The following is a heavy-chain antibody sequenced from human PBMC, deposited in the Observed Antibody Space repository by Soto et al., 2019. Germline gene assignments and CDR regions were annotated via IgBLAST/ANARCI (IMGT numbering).Heavy chain of an antibody. V-gene: IGHV4-31*03. CDR3: ARDGPMIVVVIPGMDV. Sequence: SETLSLTCTVSGGSISSGGYYWSWIRQHPGKGLEWIGYIYYSGSTYYNPSLKSRVTISVDTSKNQFSLKLSSVTAADTAVYYSARDGPMIVVVIPGMDVWGHGTTVTVSS. J-gene: IGHJ6*02. CDR1: GGSISSGGYY. D-gene: IGHD3-22*01. CDR2: IYYSGST.